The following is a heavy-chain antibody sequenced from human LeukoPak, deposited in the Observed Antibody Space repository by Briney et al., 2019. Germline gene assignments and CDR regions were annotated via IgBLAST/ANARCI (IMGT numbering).Heavy chain of an antibody. Sequence: PGGSLRLSCAASGFTFSSYGMHWVRQAPGKGLEWVAVISSDGSNKYYADSVKGRFTISRDNSKNTLYLQMNSLRAEDTAVYYCARVRYSKSYKWFDPWSQGTLVTVSS. J-gene: IGHJ5*02. CDR1: GFTFSSYG. CDR2: ISSDGSNK. D-gene: IGHD3-9*01. CDR3: ARVRYSKSYKWFDP. V-gene: IGHV3-30*03.